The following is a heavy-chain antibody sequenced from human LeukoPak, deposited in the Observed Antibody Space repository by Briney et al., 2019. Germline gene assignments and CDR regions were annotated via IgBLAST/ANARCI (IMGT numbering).Heavy chain of an antibody. J-gene: IGHJ4*02. D-gene: IGHD3-22*01. CDR1: GFTFSSYA. Sequence: GGSLRLSCAASGFTFSSYAMSWVRQAPGKGLEWVSAISGSGGSTYYADSVKGRFTISRDNSKNTLYLQMNSLRAEDTAVYYCAKVKVPSYYYDSSGYYPYFDYWGQGTLVTVSS. CDR3: AKVKVPSYYYDSSGYYPYFDY. V-gene: IGHV3-23*01. CDR2: ISGSGGST.